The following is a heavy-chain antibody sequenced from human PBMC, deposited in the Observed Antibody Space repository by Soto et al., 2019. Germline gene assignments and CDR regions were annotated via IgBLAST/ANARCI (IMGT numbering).Heavy chain of an antibody. CDR3: AKDIRGSTSCLHD. D-gene: IGHD2-2*01. CDR1: GFTFSDYW. CDR2: IKGDESEM. J-gene: IGHJ4*02. V-gene: IGHV3-7*03. Sequence: GGSLRLSCVASGFTFSDYWMTWVRQAPGKGLEWVANIKGDESEMRYVDSVKGRFTISRDNVRNSLYLQMNSLRAEDTAFYYCAKDIRGSTSCLHDWGQGTLVTVSS.